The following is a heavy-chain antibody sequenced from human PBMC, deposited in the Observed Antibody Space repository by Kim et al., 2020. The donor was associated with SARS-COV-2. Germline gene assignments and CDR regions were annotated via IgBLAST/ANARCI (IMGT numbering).Heavy chain of an antibody. D-gene: IGHD6-19*01. CDR1: GFTFSSYG. V-gene: IGHV3-30*18. J-gene: IGHJ4*01. Sequence: GGSLRLSCVASGFTFSSYGIHWVRRAPGKGLEWVAFISYDGVNKYYSDSVKGRFTISRDNAKNTLFLQMKSLRAEDTAAYDCAKDRMSNSGGYVFDYCG. CDR3: AKDRMSNSGGYVFDY. CDR2: ISYDGVNK.